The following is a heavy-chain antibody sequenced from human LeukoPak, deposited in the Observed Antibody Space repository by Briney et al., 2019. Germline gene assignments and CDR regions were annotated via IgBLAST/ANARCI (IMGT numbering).Heavy chain of an antibody. CDR3: HGYCSSTSCRFDY. CDR1: GGSISSYY. D-gene: IGHD2-2*01. V-gene: IGHV4-4*07. CDR2: IYTSGST. Sequence: PSETLSLTCTVSGGSISSYYWGWIRQPAGKGLGWIGRIYTSGSTNYNPSLKSRVTMSVDTTKNQFSLKLSSVPAADTAVYYCHGYCSSTSCRFDYWGQGTLVTVSS. J-gene: IGHJ4*02.